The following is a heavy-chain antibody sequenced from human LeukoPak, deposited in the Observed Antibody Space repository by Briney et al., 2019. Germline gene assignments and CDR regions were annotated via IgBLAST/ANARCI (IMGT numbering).Heavy chain of an antibody. J-gene: IGHJ4*02. V-gene: IGHV4-34*01. Sequence: SETLSLTCTVSGGSISSYYWSWIRQPPGKGLEWIGEINHSGSTNYNPSLKSRVTISVDTSKNQFSLKLSPVTAADTAVYYCARGGGGWYVDYWGQGTLVTVSS. CDR3: ARGGGGWYVDY. CDR2: INHSGST. CDR1: GGSISSYY. D-gene: IGHD6-19*01.